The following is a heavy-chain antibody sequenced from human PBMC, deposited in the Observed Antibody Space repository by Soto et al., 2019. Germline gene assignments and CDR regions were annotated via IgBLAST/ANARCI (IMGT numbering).Heavy chain of an antibody. V-gene: IGHV4-59*01. CDR1: GGSISSYY. CDR2: IYYSGST. CDR3: ARAWRNTAKYHIPYKRYYFDY. D-gene: IGHD2-2*01. Sequence: SETLSLTCTVSGGSISSYYWSWIRQPPGKGLEWIGYIYYSGSTNYNPSLKSRVTISVDTSKNQFSLKLSSVTAADTAVYYCARAWRNTAKYHIPYKRYYFDYWGQGTLVTVSS. J-gene: IGHJ4*02.